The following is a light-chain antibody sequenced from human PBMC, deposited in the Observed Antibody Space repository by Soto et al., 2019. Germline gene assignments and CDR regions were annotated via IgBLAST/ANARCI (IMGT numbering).Light chain of an antibody. CDR1: QGISSW. V-gene: IGKV1-12*01. J-gene: IGKJ5*01. Sequence: DLQMTQSPSSVSASVGDRVTITCRASQGISSWVAWYQKKPGKAPILLIYAASSLQSGVPSRFSGSESGTDFTLTISSLQPEDCAIYFCQQANSFPITFGQGTRLEIK. CDR2: AAS. CDR3: QQANSFPIT.